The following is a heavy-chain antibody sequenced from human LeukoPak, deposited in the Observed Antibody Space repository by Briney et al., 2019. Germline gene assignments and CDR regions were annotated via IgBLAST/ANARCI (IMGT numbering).Heavy chain of an antibody. CDR3: AKDRSSSGGSCKLDP. V-gene: IGHV3-30*04. CDR1: GFTFSSYA. CDR2: ISYDGSNK. J-gene: IGHJ5*02. Sequence: GGSLRLSCAASGFTFSSYAMHWVRQAPGKGLEWVAVISYDGSNKYYADSVKGRFTISRDNSKNTLYLQMNSLRAEDTAVYYCAKDRSSSGGSCKLDPWGQGTLVTVSS. D-gene: IGHD2-15*01.